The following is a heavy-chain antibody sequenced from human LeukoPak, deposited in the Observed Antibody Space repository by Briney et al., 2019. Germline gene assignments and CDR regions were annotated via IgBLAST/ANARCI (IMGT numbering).Heavy chain of an antibody. CDR1: GFTFSTYG. Sequence: GGTLRLSCAASGFTFSTYGMNWVRQAPGKGLEWVSGISPSGDITYYADSVMGRFSISRDNPKSTVSLQMSSLRAEDTALYYCVRDLHWGGFDVWGQGTMVTVSS. CDR3: VRDLHWGGFDV. CDR2: ISPSGDIT. D-gene: IGHD7-27*01. V-gene: IGHV3-23*01. J-gene: IGHJ3*01.